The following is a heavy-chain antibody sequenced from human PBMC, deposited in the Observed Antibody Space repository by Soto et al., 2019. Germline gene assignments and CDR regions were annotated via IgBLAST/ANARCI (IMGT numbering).Heavy chain of an antibody. D-gene: IGHD2-21*01. V-gene: IGHV3-74*01. CDR3: ARGGGAVMKYGLDV. J-gene: IGHJ6*02. CDR2: INSDGSST. Sequence: GGSLRLSCAASGFTFNSFWMHWVRQALGEGLVWVSRINSDGSSTNYADSVKGRFTISRDNTRNTLYLQMHSLRAEDTALYFCARGGGAVMKYGLDVWGQGTTVTVSS. CDR1: GFTFNSFW.